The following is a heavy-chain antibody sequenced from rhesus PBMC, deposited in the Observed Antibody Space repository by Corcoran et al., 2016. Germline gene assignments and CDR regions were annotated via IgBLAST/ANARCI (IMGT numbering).Heavy chain of an antibody. J-gene: IGHJ4*01. V-gene: IGHV3S5*01. CDR1: GFTFRSYG. Sequence: EVQLVETGGGLVQPGGSLRLSCAASGFTFRSYGMIWVRKAPGEGLEWVSGLSYTGGSTYYADSVTGRFTISRDNSKNTLSLQMNSLRAEDTAVYYCAKVRDTVGTVPDYWGQGVLVTVSS. CDR2: LSYTGGST. D-gene: IGHD5-42*01. CDR3: AKVRDTVGTVPDY.